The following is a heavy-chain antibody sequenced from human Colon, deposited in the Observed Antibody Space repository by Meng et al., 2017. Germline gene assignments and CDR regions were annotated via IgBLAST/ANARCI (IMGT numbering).Heavy chain of an antibody. Sequence: QVQLAESGGGVVQPGRSLRLSCAASGFNFRELGMQWVRQAPGKGLEWVAGITYDGKKESYADSVKGRFTISRDNSDNTVFLEMGSLRPEDTAVYYCAKEWFSSYAYFDAWGQGTLVTVSS. CDR3: AKEWFSSYAYFDA. V-gene: IGHV3-30*18. CDR2: ITYDGKKE. CDR1: GFNFRELG. D-gene: IGHD3-10*01. J-gene: IGHJ4*02.